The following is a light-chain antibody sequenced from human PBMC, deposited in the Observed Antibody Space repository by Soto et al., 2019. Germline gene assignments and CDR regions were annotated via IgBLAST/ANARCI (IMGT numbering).Light chain of an antibody. Sequence: EIKMTQSPATLSLAPGERVTLSFRASESVSTNLAWYQQKAGQAPRLLIYAASTRATGIPARFSGSGSGTEFTLTISSLQSEDFAVYYCQQYSIWRTFGQGTKADI. CDR3: QQYSIWRT. CDR2: AAS. CDR1: ESVSTN. J-gene: IGKJ1*01. V-gene: IGKV3-15*01.